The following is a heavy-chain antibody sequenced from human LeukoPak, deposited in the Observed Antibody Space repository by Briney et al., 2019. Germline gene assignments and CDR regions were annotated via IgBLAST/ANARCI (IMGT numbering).Heavy chain of an antibody. D-gene: IGHD6-13*01. CDR2: IYSSGST. CDR3: ASRIATAGSVDY. V-gene: IGHV3-53*01. J-gene: IGHJ4*02. CDR1: GFIVSSNY. Sequence: PGGSLRLSCAASGFIVSSNYMSWVRKAPGKGLEWVSVIYSSGSTYYADSVKGRFTISRDNSKNTLHLQMNTLRAEDTAVYYCASRIATAGSVDYWGQGTLVTVSS.